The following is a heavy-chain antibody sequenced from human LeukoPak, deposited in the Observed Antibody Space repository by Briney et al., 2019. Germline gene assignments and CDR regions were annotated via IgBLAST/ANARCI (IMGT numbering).Heavy chain of an antibody. CDR2: ISSSSSYI. Sequence: GGSLRLSCAASGFTFSSYNMNWVRQASGKGLEWVSSISSSSSYIYYADSVKGRFTISRDNAKNSLYLQMNSLRVEDTAVYYCASSRYSSSSNFDYWGQGTLVTVSS. J-gene: IGHJ4*02. CDR1: GFTFSSYN. CDR3: ASSRYSSSSNFDY. V-gene: IGHV3-21*01. D-gene: IGHD6-6*01.